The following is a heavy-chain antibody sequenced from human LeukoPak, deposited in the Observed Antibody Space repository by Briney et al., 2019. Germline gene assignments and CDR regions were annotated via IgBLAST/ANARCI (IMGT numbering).Heavy chain of an antibody. CDR2: IKQDGIEK. CDR3: AREGMVRGVPDAFDL. J-gene: IGHJ3*01. V-gene: IGHV3-7*01. CDR1: GFTFSSYW. Sequence: QSGGSLRLSCAASGFTFSSYWMDWVRQVPGKGPEWVANIKQDGIEKYFVGSVRGRFAISRDNAKNLLYLQMTSLRVEDTAVYYCAREGMVRGVPDAFDLWGQGTMVTVSS. D-gene: IGHD3-10*01.